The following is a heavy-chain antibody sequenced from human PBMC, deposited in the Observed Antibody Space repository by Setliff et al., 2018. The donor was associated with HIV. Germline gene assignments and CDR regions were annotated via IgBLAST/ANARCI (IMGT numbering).Heavy chain of an antibody. V-gene: IGHV4-59*01. Sequence: PGGSLRLSCAASGFTFSSYAMHWVRQPPGKGLEWIGSINYSGNTYYSPSLKTRVTISVDTSKNQFSLRLSSVTAADTAVYYCARDKRASFDGLDVWGQGTTVTVSS. CDR3: ARDKRASFDGLDV. CDR1: GFTFSSYA. J-gene: IGHJ6*02. CDR2: INYSGNT.